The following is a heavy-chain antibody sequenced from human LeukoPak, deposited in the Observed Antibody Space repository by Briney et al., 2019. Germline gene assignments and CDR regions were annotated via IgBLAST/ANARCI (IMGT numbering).Heavy chain of an antibody. V-gene: IGHV4-61*02. CDR1: GDSISSGSYY. Sequence: PSETLSLTCTVSGDSISSGSYYWSWIRQPAGKGLEWIGRIYTSGSTNYNPSLKSRVTISVDTSKNQFSLKLSSVTAADTAVYYCARVGGPYDFRTHWGQGTLVTVSS. J-gene: IGHJ4*02. CDR3: ARVGGPYDFRTH. D-gene: IGHD3-3*01. CDR2: IYTSGST.